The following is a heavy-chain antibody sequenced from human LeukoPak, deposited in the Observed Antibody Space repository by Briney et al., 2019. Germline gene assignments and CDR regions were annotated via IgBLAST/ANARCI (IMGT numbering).Heavy chain of an antibody. J-gene: IGHJ6*02. CDR1: GGSINSYY. CDR3: ARQTRAAAASMGV. D-gene: IGHD2-2*01. V-gene: IGHV4-59*08. CDR2: ISYTGNT. Sequence: SETLSLTCTVSGGSINSYYWSWIRQPPGKGLEWIGSISYTGNTNYKSSLRSRVTISLDTPKNQFSLRLTSVTAADTAVYYCARQTRAAAASMGVWGQGTTVLVSS.